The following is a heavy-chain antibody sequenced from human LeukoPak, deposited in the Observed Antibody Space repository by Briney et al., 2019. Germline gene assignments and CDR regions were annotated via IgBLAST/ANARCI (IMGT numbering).Heavy chain of an antibody. CDR1: GFKFSSYW. D-gene: IGHD2-2*01. CDR3: AIIGCYRGVCAFDV. J-gene: IGHJ3*01. CDR2: INTNGDSA. V-gene: IGHV3-74*01. Sequence: PGGSLRLSCAVSGFKFSSYWMNWVRQVPGKGLMWVAHINTNGDSANYADSVKGRFTISRDNAKSTLSLQMNSLRAEDTAVYYCAIIGCYRGVCAFDVWGQGTRVTVSS.